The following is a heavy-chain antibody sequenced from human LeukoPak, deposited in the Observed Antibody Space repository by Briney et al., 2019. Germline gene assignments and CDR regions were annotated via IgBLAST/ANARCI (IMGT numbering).Heavy chain of an antibody. CDR3: ARASRELSAPYYYYGMDV. V-gene: IGHV3-21*01. Sequence: GGSLRLSCAASGFTFSSYSMNCVRQAPGKWLEWVSSISSSSSYIYYADSVKGRFTISRDNAKNSLYLQMNSLRAEDTAVYYCARASRELSAPYYYYGMDVWGQGTTVTVSS. CDR2: ISSSSSYI. J-gene: IGHJ6*02. CDR1: GFTFSSYS. D-gene: IGHD3-16*02.